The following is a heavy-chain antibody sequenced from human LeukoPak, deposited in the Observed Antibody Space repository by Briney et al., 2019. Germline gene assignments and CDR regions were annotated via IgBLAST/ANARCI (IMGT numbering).Heavy chain of an antibody. CDR2: MNPNSGNT. CDR1: GYTFTSYD. V-gene: IGHV1-8*01. J-gene: IGHJ6*03. CDR3: ARGGSGSSWYGFYYYYMDV. Sequence: ASVKVSCKASGYTFTSYDINWVRQATGEGLEWMGWMNPNSGNTGYAQKFQGRVTMTRNTSISTAYMELSSLRSEDTAVYYCARGGSGSSWYGFYYYYMDVRGKGTTVTVSS. D-gene: IGHD6-13*01.